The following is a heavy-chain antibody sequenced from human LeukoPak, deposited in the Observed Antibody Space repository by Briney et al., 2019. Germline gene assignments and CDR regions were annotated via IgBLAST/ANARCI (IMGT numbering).Heavy chain of an antibody. CDR2: IYYSGST. Sequence: PTXXLSLTCTVSGGSISSYYWSWIRQPPGKGLEWIGYIYYSGSTNYNPSLKSRVTISVDTSKNQFSLKLSSVTAADTAVYYCARDRPISGAVPAASRYYFDYWGQGTLVTVSS. J-gene: IGHJ4*02. CDR3: ARDRPISGAVPAASRYYFDY. V-gene: IGHV4-59*01. CDR1: GGSISSYY. D-gene: IGHD2-2*01.